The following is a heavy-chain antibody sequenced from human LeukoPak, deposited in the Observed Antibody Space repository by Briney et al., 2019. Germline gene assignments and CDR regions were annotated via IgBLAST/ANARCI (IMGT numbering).Heavy chain of an antibody. CDR2: IYYSGST. V-gene: IGHV4-59*02. CDR1: GDSVSIYY. Sequence: PSETLSLTCTVSGDSVSIYYWSWSRQPPGKGLEWIGYIYYSGSTNYNPSLKSRVTISVDTSKNQFSLKLSSVTAADTAVYYCARVYSSGWYWFDPWGQGTLVTVSS. D-gene: IGHD6-19*01. J-gene: IGHJ5*02. CDR3: ARVYSSGWYWFDP.